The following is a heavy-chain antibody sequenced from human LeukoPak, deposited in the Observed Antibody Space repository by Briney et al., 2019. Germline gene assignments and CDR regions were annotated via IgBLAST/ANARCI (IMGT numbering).Heavy chain of an antibody. D-gene: IGHD4-17*01. CDR2: ISYDGSNK. CDR1: GFTFSNYS. J-gene: IGHJ4*02. Sequence: PGGSLRLSCAASGFTFSNYSMNWVRQAPGKGLEWVAVISYDGSNKYYADSVKGRFTISRDNAKNSLYLQMNSLRAEDTAVYYCARERDYGDYVTAAACDYWGQGTLVTVSS. V-gene: IGHV3-30*03. CDR3: ARERDYGDYVTAAACDY.